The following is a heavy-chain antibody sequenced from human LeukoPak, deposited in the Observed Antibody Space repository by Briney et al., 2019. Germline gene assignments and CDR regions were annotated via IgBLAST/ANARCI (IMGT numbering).Heavy chain of an antibody. CDR2: ISGDSVGT. J-gene: IGHJ4*02. Sequence: GGSLRLSCAASGFTFSSYALSWVRQAPGKGLEWVSTISGDSVGTHYADSVKGRFTISRDNPKNTVYLQMISLRVEDTAICYCAKDVGSSPFFDYWGQGTLVTVSS. CDR1: GFTFSSYA. D-gene: IGHD6-13*01. CDR3: AKDVGSSPFFDY. V-gene: IGHV3-23*01.